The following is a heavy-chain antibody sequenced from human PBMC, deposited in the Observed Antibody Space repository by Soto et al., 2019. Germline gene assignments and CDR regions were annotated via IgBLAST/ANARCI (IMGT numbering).Heavy chain of an antibody. CDR3: AHSSTTYYDFWSGYYPAVNFDY. V-gene: IGHV2-5*02. J-gene: IGHJ4*02. Sequence: SGPTLVNPTQTLTLTCTFSGFSLSTSRVGVGWIRQPPGKALEWLALIYWDDDKRYSPSLKSRLTITKDTSKNQVVLTMTNMDPVDTATYYCAHSSTTYYDFWSGYYPAVNFDYWGQGTLVTVSS. D-gene: IGHD3-3*01. CDR1: GFSLSTSRVG. CDR2: IYWDDDK.